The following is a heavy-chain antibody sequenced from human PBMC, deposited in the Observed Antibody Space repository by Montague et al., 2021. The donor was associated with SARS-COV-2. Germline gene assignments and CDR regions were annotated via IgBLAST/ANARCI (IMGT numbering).Heavy chain of an antibody. CDR2: IYHSGST. CDR1: GGSISSSNW. J-gene: IGHJ6*02. Sequence: SETLSFTCAVSGGSISSSNWWSWVRQPPGKGLEWIGEIYHSGSTNYNPSLKSRVTISVDKSKNQFSLKLSSVTAADTAVYYCARFGPYYGSGSYYNGGMDVWGQGTTVTVSS. D-gene: IGHD3-10*01. CDR3: ARFGPYYGSGSYYNGGMDV. V-gene: IGHV4-4*02.